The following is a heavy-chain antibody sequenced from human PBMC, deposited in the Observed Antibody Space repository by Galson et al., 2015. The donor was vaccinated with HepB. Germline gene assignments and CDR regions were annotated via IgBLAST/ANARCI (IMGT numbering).Heavy chain of an antibody. J-gene: IGHJ4*02. CDR2: ISYDGSNK. D-gene: IGHD2-2*01. Sequence: SLRLSCAASGFTSSSYGMHWVRQAPGKGLEWVAVISYDGSNKYYADSVKGRFTISRDNSKNTLYLQMNSLRAEDTAVYYCAKDLTMHIVVVPAAPFDYWGQGTLVTVSS. CDR3: AKDLTMHIVVVPAAPFDY. V-gene: IGHV3-30*18. CDR1: GFTSSSYG.